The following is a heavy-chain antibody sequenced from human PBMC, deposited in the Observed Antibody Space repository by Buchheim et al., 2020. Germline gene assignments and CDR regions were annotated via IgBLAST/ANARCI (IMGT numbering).Heavy chain of an antibody. CDR1: GFTFSTYA. CDR2: ISGSGSTI. Sequence: EVQLLESGGALVQPGGSLKLSCAASGFTFSTYAMSWVRQAPGKGLDWVSTISGSGSTINYADSVKGRITISRVNSENTLYLQLSSLRAEDTAVYYCAKPKNSGSYGAWGQGTL. D-gene: IGHD1-26*01. V-gene: IGHV3-23*01. J-gene: IGHJ5*02. CDR3: AKPKNSGSYGA.